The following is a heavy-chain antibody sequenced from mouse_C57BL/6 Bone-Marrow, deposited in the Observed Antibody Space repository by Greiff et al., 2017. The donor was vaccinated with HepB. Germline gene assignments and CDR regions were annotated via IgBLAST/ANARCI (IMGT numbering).Heavy chain of an antibody. CDR3: ARWLSYYYAMDY. J-gene: IGHJ4*01. V-gene: IGHV1-59*01. Sequence: QVQLQQPGAELVRPGTSVKLSCKASGYTFTSYWMHWVKQRPGQGLEWIGVIDPSDSYTNYNQKFKGKATLTVDTSSSTAYMQLSSLTSEDSAVYDCARWLSYYYAMDYWGQGTSVTVSS. CDR2: IDPSDSYT. CDR1: GYTFTSYW. D-gene: IGHD2-2*01.